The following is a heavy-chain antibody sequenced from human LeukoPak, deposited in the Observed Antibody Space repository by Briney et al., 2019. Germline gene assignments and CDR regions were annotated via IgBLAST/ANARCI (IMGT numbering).Heavy chain of an antibody. V-gene: IGHV1-2*06. D-gene: IGHD6-13*01. CDR1: GYTFTGYY. CDR3: ARDFFSSSASLFDY. CDR2: INPNSGDT. J-gene: IGHJ4*02. Sequence: ASVKVSCKASGYTFTGYYVHWVRQAPGQGLEWMGRINPNSGDTNYAQNFQGRVTVTRDTSISTVYMELSGLRAEDTAVYYCARDFFSSSASLFDYWGQGTLVTVSS.